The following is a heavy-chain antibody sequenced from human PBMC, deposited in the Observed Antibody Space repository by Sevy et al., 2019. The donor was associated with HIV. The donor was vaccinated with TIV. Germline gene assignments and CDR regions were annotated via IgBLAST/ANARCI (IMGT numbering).Heavy chain of an antibody. CDR3: ARDSGAYEGYDILTGYPRSFGYFDY. V-gene: IGHV4-59*13. CDR1: GGSISSYY. D-gene: IGHD3-9*01. J-gene: IGHJ4*02. Sequence: SETLSLTCTVSGGSISSYYWSWIRQPPGKGLEWIGYFYYSWSTNYNPSLKRRVTISVDTSKNQFSLKLSSVTAADTAVYYCARDSGAYEGYDILTGYPRSFGYFDYWGQGTLVTVSS. CDR2: FYYSWST.